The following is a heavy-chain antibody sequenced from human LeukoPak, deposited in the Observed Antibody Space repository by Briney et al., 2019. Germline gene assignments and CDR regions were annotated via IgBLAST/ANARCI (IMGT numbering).Heavy chain of an antibody. V-gene: IGHV3-21*01. CDR1: GFTFSSYS. D-gene: IGHD6-19*01. J-gene: IGHJ6*02. Sequence: GGSLRLCCAASGFTFSSYSMNWVRQAAGKVLEWVSPISSSSSYIYYADSVKGRFTISRDNAKNSLYLQMNSLRAEDTAVYYCARKPGIAVAGPYYYYGMDVWGQGTTVTVSS. CDR2: ISSSSSYI. CDR3: ARKPGIAVAGPYYYYGMDV.